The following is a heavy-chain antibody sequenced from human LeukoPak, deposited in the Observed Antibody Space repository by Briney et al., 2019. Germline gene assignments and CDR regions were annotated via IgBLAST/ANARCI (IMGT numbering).Heavy chain of an antibody. Sequence: GGSLRLSCAASGFTFSSYAMHWVPQAPGKGLEWVAVISYDGSNKYYADSVKGRFTISRDNSKNTLYLQMNSLRAEDTAVYYCASNPGYSSSWEEYYFDYWGQGTLVTVSS. J-gene: IGHJ4*02. CDR2: ISYDGSNK. CDR1: GFTFSSYA. D-gene: IGHD6-13*01. V-gene: IGHV3-30-3*01. CDR3: ASNPGYSSSWEEYYFDY.